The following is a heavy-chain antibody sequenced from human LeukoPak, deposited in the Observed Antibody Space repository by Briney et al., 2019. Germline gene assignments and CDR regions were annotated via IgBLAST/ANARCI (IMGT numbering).Heavy chain of an antibody. CDR2: ISGSGGNT. D-gene: IGHD1-26*01. V-gene: IGHV3-23*01. J-gene: IGHJ4*02. CDR1: GFTFSRNG. CDR3: AVPPGARD. Sequence: GTLRLSCAASGFTFSRNGMTWVRQAPGKGLEWVSAISGSGGNTYYADSVKGRFTISRDNSKNTLYLQMDSLRAEDTAVYYCAVPPGARDWGQGTLVTVSS.